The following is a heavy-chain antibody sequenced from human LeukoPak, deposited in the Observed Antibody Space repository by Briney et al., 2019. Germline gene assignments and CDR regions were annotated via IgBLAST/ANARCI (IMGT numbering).Heavy chain of an antibody. CDR3: ARVHEGDYGDAAYFDY. V-gene: IGHV1-46*01. CDR2: INPSGGST. CDR1: GYTFTSYN. D-gene: IGHD4-17*01. Sequence: ASVKVSCKASGYTFTSYNMHWVRHAPGQGLEWMGIINPSGGSTSYAQKFQGRVTMTRDTSISTAYMELSRLRSDDTAVHYCARVHEGDYGDAAYFDYGGQGTLVTVSS. J-gene: IGHJ4*02.